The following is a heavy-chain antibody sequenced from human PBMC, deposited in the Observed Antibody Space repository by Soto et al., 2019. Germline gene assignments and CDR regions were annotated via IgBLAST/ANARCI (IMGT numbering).Heavy chain of an antibody. V-gene: IGHV1-69*13. CDR1: GGTFSSYA. J-gene: IGHJ4*02. CDR2: IIPIFGTA. D-gene: IGHD1-26*01. CDR3: ARGPKVGARNGLSY. Sequence: GASVKVSCKASGGTFSSYAISWVRQAPGQGLEWMGGIIPIFGTANYAQKFQGRVTITADESTSTAYMELSSPRSEDTAVYYCARGPKVGARNGLSYWGQGTLVTVSS.